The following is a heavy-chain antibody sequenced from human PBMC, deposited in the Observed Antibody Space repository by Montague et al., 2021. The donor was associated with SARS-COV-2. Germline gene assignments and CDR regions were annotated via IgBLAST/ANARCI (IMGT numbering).Heavy chain of an antibody. CDR1: GDSMSSRTHS. V-gene: IGHV4-39*07. J-gene: IGHJ6*02. D-gene: IGHD3-10*01. CDR2: MSYSGST. CDR3: ARDDIVLQGVTKGMDV. Sequence: SETLSLTCTVYGDSMSSRTHSRSWIGQPRSKGLVWIGNMSYSGSTYYNPSLKSRVTISIDTSKNQFSLKLSSVTAADTAVYYCARDDIVLQGVTKGMDVWGQGTTVTVSS.